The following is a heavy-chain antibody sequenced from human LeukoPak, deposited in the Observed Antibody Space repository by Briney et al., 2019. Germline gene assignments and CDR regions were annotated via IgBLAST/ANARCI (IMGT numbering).Heavy chain of an antibody. CDR2: IRSKTNSYAT. D-gene: IGHD4-17*01. J-gene: IGHJ4*02. CDR3: TRHHGDYPHFDY. V-gene: IGHV3-73*01. Sequence: GGSLRLSCAASGFTFSGSAMHWVRQASGKGLEWVGRIRSKTNSYATSYAASVKGRFALSRDDSKNTAYLQMNSLKTEDTAVYYCTRHHGDYPHFDYWGQGTLVTVSS. CDR1: GFTFSGSA.